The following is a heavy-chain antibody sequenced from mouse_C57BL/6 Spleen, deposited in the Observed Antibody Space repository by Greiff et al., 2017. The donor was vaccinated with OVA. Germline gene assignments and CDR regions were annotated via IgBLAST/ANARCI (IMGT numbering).Heavy chain of an antibody. V-gene: IGHV1-52*01. CDR2: IDPSDSET. CDR3: ARSAYDGYPAWFAY. Sequence: VQLQQPGAELVRPGSSVKLSCKASGYTFTSYWMHWVKQRPIQGLEWIGNIDPSDSETHYNQKFKDKATLTVDKSSSTAYMQLSSLTSEDSAVYYCARSAYDGYPAWFAYWGQGTLVTVSA. D-gene: IGHD2-3*01. J-gene: IGHJ3*01. CDR1: GYTFTSYW.